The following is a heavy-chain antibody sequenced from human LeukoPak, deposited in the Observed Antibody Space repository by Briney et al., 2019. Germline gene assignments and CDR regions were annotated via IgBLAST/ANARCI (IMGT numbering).Heavy chain of an antibody. CDR3: ARQTTLITMVRGGNYYMDV. CDR1: GYTFTSYG. J-gene: IGHJ6*03. D-gene: IGHD3-10*01. Sequence: GASVKVSCKASGYTFTSYGISWVRQAPGQGLEWMGWISAYNGNTNYAQKLQGRVTMTTDTCTSTAYMELRSLRSDDTAVYYCARQTTLITMVRGGNYYMDVWGKGTTVTVSS. V-gene: IGHV1-18*01. CDR2: ISAYNGNT.